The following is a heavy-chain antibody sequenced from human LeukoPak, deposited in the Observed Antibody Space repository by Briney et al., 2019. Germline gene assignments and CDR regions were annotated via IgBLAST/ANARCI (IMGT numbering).Heavy chain of an antibody. J-gene: IGHJ6*02. D-gene: IGHD2-2*01. CDR3: AREVPAALRNYYYYYGMDV. CDR1: GFTFSSYA. Sequence: GGSLRLSCAAFGFTFSSYAMHWVRQAPGKGLEWVAVISYDGSNKYYADSVKGRFTISRDNSKNTLYLQMNSLRAEDTAVYYCAREVPAALRNYYYYYGMDVWGQGTTVTVPS. V-gene: IGHV3-30-3*01. CDR2: ISYDGSNK.